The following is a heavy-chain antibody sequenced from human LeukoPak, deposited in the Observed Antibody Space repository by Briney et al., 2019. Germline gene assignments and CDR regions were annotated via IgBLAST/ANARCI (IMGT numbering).Heavy chain of an antibody. CDR1: GGTFSRLA. CDR2: IVPSFGTT. Sequence: SVKVSCKASGGTFSRLAISWVRQAPGLGLEWMGRIVPSFGTTNYAQNFQGRVTIAADKSTSTAYMELSSLKSEDTAISFCASPTSYLAGTGLQFDFWGQGTLVTVSS. D-gene: IGHD6-19*01. V-gene: IGHV1-69*06. J-gene: IGHJ4*02. CDR3: ASPTSYLAGTGLQFDF.